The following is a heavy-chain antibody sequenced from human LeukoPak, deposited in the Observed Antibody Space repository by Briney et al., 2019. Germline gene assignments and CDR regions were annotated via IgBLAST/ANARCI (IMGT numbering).Heavy chain of an antibody. CDR2: ISVSGGVT. CDR1: GFTFSNYG. Sequence: GGSLRLSCAASGFTFSNYGMSWVRQAPGKGLEWVSGISVSGGVTSYVDSVKGRFTISRDNSKNTLYLQMNSLRAEDTGVYYCAKSGYSDGSGYYAAYYFDDWGQGTLVTVSS. CDR3: AKSGYSDGSGYYAAYYFDD. J-gene: IGHJ4*02. D-gene: IGHD3-22*01. V-gene: IGHV3-23*01.